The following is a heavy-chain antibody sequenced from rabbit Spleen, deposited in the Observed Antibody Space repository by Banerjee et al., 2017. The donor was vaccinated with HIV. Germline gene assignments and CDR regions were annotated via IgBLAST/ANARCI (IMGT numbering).Heavy chain of an antibody. CDR2: INIVTGKS. CDR3: ARSDFSYGWAFNL. Sequence: QEQLVESGGGLVKPGASLTITCKASGVSLHDKDVMCWVRQAPVKGLEWIACINIVTGKSVYARWAKGRFTMSRTSSTTVTLQMTSLTAADTATYFCARSDFSYGWAFNLWGPGTLVTVS. D-gene: IGHD6-1*01. CDR1: GVSLHDKDV. J-gene: IGHJ4*01. V-gene: IGHV1S45*01.